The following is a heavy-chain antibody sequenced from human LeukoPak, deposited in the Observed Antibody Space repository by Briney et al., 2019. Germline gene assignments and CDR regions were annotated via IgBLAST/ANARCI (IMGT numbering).Heavy chain of an antibody. CDR1: GFSFGDYY. V-gene: IGHV3-11*05. CDR2: ISYSSTDT. J-gene: IGHJ4*02. D-gene: IGHD2-21*02. CDR3: ARAGSAGDSAL. Sequence: GGSLILSCAASGFSFGDYYMTWIRQAPGKGLEWISFISYSSTDTSYSDSVRGRFTISRDDAKRSLYLEMNGLRAEDTAVCYCARAGSAGDSALWGQGTLVTVSS.